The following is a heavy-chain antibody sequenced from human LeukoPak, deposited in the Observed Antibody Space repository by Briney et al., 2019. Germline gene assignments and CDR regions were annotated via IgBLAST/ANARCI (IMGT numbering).Heavy chain of an antibody. CDR3: ARDGGIIRFGGQDV. J-gene: IGHJ6*02. D-gene: IGHD3-16*01. CDR2: MNRDGSEK. Sequence: GGSLRLSCAASGFTFSSYWMSWVRQAPGKGLEWVANMNRDGSEKNYVGSIKGRFTISRDNAANSLYLQMNSLRVEDTAVYYCARDGGIIRFGGQDVWGQGTTVIVS. V-gene: IGHV3-7*01. CDR1: GFTFSSYW.